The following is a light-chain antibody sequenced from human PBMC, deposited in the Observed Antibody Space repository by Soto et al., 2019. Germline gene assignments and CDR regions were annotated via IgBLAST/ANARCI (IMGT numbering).Light chain of an antibody. CDR3: QQYNSYST. CDR1: QSISTW. CDR2: DAS. V-gene: IGKV1-5*01. J-gene: IGKJ1*01. Sequence: DIQITHSPSTLSGSVGDRVTITCRASQSISTWLAWYQQKPGKAPKLLIYDASSLESGVPSRFSGSGSGTEFTLTISSLQPEDFASYYCQQYNSYSTLGQGTKVDIK.